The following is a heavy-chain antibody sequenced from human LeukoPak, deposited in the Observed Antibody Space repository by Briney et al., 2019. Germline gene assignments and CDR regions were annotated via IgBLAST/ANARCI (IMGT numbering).Heavy chain of an antibody. CDR1: GGSISSYY. Sequence: SETLSLTCTVFGGSISSYYWRWIRQPPGKGLEWLGYIYYSGSTNYNPSLKSRVTISVDTSKIQFSLKLSSVTAADTAVYYCARDLGERYFDYWGQGTLVTVSS. J-gene: IGHJ4*02. CDR2: IYYSGST. CDR3: ARDLGERYFDY. D-gene: IGHD1-14*01. V-gene: IGHV4-59*01.